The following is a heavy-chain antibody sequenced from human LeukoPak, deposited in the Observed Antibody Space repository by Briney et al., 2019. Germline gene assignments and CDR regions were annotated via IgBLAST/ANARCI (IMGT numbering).Heavy chain of an antibody. V-gene: IGHV3-7*03. D-gene: IGHD1-26*01. CDR1: GFTFSSYW. Sequence: GGSLRLSCAASGFTFSSYWMSWVRQAPGKGLEWVANIKQDGSEKYYVDSVKGRFTISRDNAKNSLYLQMNSLRAGDTAVYYCARDKWELLTYFDYWGQGTLVTVSS. CDR3: ARDKWELLTYFDY. CDR2: IKQDGSEK. J-gene: IGHJ4*02.